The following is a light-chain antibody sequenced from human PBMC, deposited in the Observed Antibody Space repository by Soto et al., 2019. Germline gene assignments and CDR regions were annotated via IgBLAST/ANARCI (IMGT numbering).Light chain of an antibody. V-gene: IGLV2-11*01. CDR3: CSYAGNSYV. Sequence: QSVLTQPPSVSGSPGQSVTISCTGTSSDLGTYNYVSWYQHHPGKAPKVMLYDVSRRPSGVPDRFSGSKSGNTASLTISGLQPDDEADYYCCSYAGNSYVFGTGTKLTVL. CDR1: SSDLGTYNY. CDR2: DVS. J-gene: IGLJ1*01.